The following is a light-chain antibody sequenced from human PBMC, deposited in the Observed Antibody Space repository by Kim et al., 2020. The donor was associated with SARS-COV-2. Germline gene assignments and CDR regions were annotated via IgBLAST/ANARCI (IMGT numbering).Light chain of an antibody. CDR3: QQYGTLPYT. CDR1: QSVNSRY. J-gene: IGKJ2*01. CDR2: GAS. Sequence: EIVLTQSPGTLSLSPGERATLSCRASQSVNSRYLAWYQVKPGQAPRLLIFGASSWATGVPDRFSGSGSGTDFTLTISSLEPEDFAVYYFQQYGTLPYTFGQGTKLEI. V-gene: IGKV3-20*01.